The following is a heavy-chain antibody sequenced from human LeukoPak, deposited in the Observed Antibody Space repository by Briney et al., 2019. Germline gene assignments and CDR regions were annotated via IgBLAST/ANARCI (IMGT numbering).Heavy chain of an antibody. CDR3: ARVVVGYSGYDYHYYYGMHV. V-gene: IGHV1-69*04. CDR2: IIPILGIA. CDR1: GGTFSSYA. J-gene: IGHJ6*02. D-gene: IGHD5-12*01. Sequence: SVKVSCKASGGTFSSYAISWVRQAPGQGLEWMGRIIPILGIANYAQKFQGRVTITADKSTSTAYMELSSLRSEDTAVYYCARVVVGYSGYDYHYYYGMHVWGQGTTVTVSS.